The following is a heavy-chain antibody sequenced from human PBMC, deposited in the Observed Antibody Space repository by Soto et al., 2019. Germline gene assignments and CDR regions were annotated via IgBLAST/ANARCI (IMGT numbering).Heavy chain of an antibody. Sequence: QVQLVESGGGVVQPGRSLRLSCAASGFTFSSYGMHWVRQAPGKGLEWVAVIWYDGSNKYYADSVTGRFTISRDNSKNTLYLQMNSLRAEDTAVYYCARDSTTVNRYFQHWGQGTLVTVSS. J-gene: IGHJ1*01. CDR2: IWYDGSNK. CDR3: ARDSTTVNRYFQH. D-gene: IGHD4-17*01. CDR1: GFTFSSYG. V-gene: IGHV3-33*01.